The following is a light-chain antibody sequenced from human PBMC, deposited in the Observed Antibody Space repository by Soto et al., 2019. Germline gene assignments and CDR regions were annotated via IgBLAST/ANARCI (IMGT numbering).Light chain of an antibody. CDR3: QQYGSSLIT. CDR1: QSVTSNS. J-gene: IGKJ5*01. CDR2: GAS. Sequence: EIVLTQSPGTLSLSPGERATLSCRASQSVTSNSLAWYHQKFGQPPRLLIYGASSRATGIPDRFSGSESGTDFALTISRLEPEDFAVYYCQQYGSSLITFGQGTRLEIE. V-gene: IGKV3-20*01.